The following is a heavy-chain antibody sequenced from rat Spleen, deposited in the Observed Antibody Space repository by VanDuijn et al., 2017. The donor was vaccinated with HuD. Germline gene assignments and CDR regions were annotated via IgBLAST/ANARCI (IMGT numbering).Heavy chain of an antibody. CDR2: INSDGGRI. CDR3: TTSTVALMDA. Sequence: EVHLVESGGGLVQPGRSLKLSCAASGFTFSDYYMAWVRQAPGKGLEWVSSINSDGGRIYYSDSVKGRFTISRDNAKSTLYLQMDSLRSEDTATYYCTTSTVALMDAWGHGASVTVSS. CDR1: GFTFSDYY. D-gene: IGHD1-8*01. V-gene: IGHV5-20*01. J-gene: IGHJ4*01.